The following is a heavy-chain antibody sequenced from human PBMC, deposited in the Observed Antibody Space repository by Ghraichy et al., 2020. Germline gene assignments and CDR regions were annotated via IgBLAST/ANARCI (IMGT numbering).Heavy chain of an antibody. J-gene: IGHJ3*02. D-gene: IGHD1-26*01. CDR3: AREPLVGALRGGRPIDT. CDR2: ISAYNGNT. Sequence: GGSLRLSCKTSGYSFTSYGINWVRQAPGQGLEWMGWISAYNGNTNYTQALQGRVTMTTDTSTRTAYMELRSLGSDDTAMYYCAREPLVGALRGGRPIDTWGQGTMIIVSS. V-gene: IGHV1-18*04. CDR1: GYSFTSYG.